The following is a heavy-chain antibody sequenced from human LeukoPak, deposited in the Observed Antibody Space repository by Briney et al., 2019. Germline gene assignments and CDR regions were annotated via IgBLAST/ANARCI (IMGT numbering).Heavy chain of an antibody. J-gene: IGHJ4*02. CDR3: ARDTYRFFDY. CDR2: IKEDGSDK. V-gene: IGHV3-7*01. D-gene: IGHD3-16*02. CDR1: GFAFNTYW. Sequence: HAGGSLRLSCAASGFAFNTYWMTWVRQAPGKGLEWVADIKEDGSDKYYVDSVKGRFTISRDNSKNSLYLQMNSLRAEDSAVYYCARDTYRFFDYWGQGTLVTVSS.